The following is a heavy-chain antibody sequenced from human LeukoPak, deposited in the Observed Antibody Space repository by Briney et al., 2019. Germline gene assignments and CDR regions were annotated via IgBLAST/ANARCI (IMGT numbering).Heavy chain of an antibody. D-gene: IGHD4-17*01. CDR3: AKEGGSPGTHDYGDYESPTAFDY. Sequence: GGSLRLSCAASGFTFSSYAMSWVRQAPGKGLEWVSAISGSGGSTYYADSVKGRFTISRDNSKNTLYLQMNSLRAEDTAVYYCAKEGGSPGTHDYGDYESPTAFDYLGQGTLVTVSS. V-gene: IGHV3-23*01. CDR1: GFTFSSYA. J-gene: IGHJ4*02. CDR2: ISGSGGST.